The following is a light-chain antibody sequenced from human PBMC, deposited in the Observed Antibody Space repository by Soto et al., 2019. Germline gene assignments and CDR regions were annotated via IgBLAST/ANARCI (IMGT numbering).Light chain of an antibody. CDR1: QTIRSNY. Sequence: ETVLTQSPGTLSLSPGERATLSCRASQTIRSNYLAWYRQTPGQAHRLLIYGASNRATGIADRFSGSGSGTDFTRIIIRLDPEDFALYYCQQYGSSPWTFGQGTKVEIK. V-gene: IGKV3-20*01. CDR2: GAS. J-gene: IGKJ1*01. CDR3: QQYGSSPWT.